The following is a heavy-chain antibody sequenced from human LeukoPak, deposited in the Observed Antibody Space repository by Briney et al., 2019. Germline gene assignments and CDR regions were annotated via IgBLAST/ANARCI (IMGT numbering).Heavy chain of an antibody. CDR1: GYTFTGYY. V-gene: IGHV1-2*02. J-gene: IGHJ4*02. D-gene: IGHD3-10*01. Sequence: ASVKVSCKASGYTFTGYYLHWVRQAPGQGLEWMGWTNPNSGDTGNAEKFQGRVTMTRDTSISTAYMELSRLRSDDTAVYYCARDGPSMVPDYDYWGQGTLVTVSS. CDR3: ARDGPSMVPDYDY. CDR2: TNPNSGDT.